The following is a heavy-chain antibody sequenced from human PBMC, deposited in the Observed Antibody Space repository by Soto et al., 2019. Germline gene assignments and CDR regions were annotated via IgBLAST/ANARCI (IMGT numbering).Heavy chain of an antibody. J-gene: IGHJ4*02. CDR3: ARRWNYYLDF. V-gene: IGHV3-33*05. Sequence: QMQLVESGGGVVQPGRSLRLSCVASGFPFIEFGMHWVRQAPGKGLESVALISYDGSDYADSVKGRFTISRDDSRDTLFLHMDNLSPDDTGVYYCARRWNYYLDFWGQGTLVAVSS. D-gene: IGHD1-1*01. CDR1: GFPFIEFG. CDR2: ISYDGSD.